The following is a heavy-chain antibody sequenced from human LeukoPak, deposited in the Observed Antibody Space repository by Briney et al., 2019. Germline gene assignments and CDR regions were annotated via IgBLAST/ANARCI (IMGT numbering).Heavy chain of an antibody. CDR2: INHSGST. Sequence: SETLSLTCAVYGGSFSGYYWSWIRQPPGKGLEWIGEINHSGSTNYNPSLKSRVTISVDTSKNQFSLKLSSVTAADTAVYYCARGRGRVYCSSPSCYARDYYYYMDVWGKGTTVTVSS. V-gene: IGHV4-34*01. D-gene: IGHD2-2*01. CDR1: GGSFSGYY. J-gene: IGHJ6*03. CDR3: ARGRGRVYCSSPSCYARDYYYYMDV.